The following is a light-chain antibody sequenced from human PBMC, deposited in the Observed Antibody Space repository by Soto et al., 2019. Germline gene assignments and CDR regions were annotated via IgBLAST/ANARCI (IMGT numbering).Light chain of an antibody. CDR3: LLSYSGDRV. V-gene: IGLV7-46*01. CDR2: DTS. Sequence: QAVVTQEPSLTVSPGVTVTLTCGSSTGDVTSGHHPYWFQQKPGQAPRTLIFDTSDKYSWTPARFSGSLLGGKAALTLSGAQPEDEADYYCLLSYSGDRVFGGGTKVTVL. J-gene: IGLJ2*01. CDR1: TGDVTSGHH.